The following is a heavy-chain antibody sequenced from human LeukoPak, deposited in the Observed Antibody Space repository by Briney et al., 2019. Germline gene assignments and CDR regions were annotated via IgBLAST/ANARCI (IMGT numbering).Heavy chain of an antibody. J-gene: IGHJ4*02. CDR2: INPNSGGT. Sequence: GASVKVSCKASGYTFTCYYMHWVRQAPGQGLEWMGWINPNSGGTNYAQKFQGRVTMTRDTSISTAYMELSRLRSDDTAVYNCARIRIAAASFDYWGQGTLVTVSS. CDR3: ARIRIAAASFDY. V-gene: IGHV1-2*02. D-gene: IGHD6-13*01. CDR1: GYTFTCYY.